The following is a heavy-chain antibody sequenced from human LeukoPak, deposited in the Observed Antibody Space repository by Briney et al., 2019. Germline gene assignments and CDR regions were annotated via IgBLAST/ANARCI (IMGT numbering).Heavy chain of an antibody. J-gene: IGHJ6*02. V-gene: IGHV3-9*01. CDR2: ISWNSGSI. D-gene: IGHD6-19*01. CDR1: GFTFDDYA. Sequence: PGGSLRLSCAASGFTFDDYAMHWVRQAPGKGLEWVSGISWNSGSIGYADSVKGRFTISRDNAKNSLYLQMNSLRAEDTAVYYCAKAHTYSSGWYYYYGMDVWGQGTTVTVSS. CDR3: AKAHTYSSGWYYYYGMDV.